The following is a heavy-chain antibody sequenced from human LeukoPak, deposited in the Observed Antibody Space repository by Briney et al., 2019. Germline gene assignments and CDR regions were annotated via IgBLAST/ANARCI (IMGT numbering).Heavy chain of an antibody. D-gene: IGHD3-22*01. J-gene: IGHJ3*02. CDR1: GGSFSGYY. Sequence: PSETLSLTCAVYGGSFSGYYWGWIRQPPGKGLEWIGSIYHSGSTYYNPSLKSRVTISVDTSKNQFSLKLSSVTAADTAVYYCARDYYDSSGYYLSAFDIWGQGTMVTVSS. CDR3: ARDYYDSSGYYLSAFDI. V-gene: IGHV4-34*01. CDR2: IYHSGST.